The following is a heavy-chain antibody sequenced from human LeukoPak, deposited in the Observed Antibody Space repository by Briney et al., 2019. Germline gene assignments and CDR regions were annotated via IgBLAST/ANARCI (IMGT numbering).Heavy chain of an antibody. CDR3: AREICSSTSCYTYNWFDP. V-gene: IGHV1-69*01. D-gene: IGHD2-2*02. CDR1: GGTFSSYA. J-gene: IGHJ5*02. Sequence: GSSVKVSCKASGGTFSSYAISWVRQAPGQGLEWMGGIIPIFGTANYAQKFQGRVTITADESTSTAYMELSSLRSEDTAVYYCAREICSSTSCYTYNWFDPWGQGTLVTVSS. CDR2: IIPIFGTA.